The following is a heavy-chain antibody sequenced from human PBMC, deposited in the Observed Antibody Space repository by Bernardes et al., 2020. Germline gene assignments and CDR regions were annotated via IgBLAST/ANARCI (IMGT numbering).Heavy chain of an antibody. CDR3: ARVSRGSSYPFDY. CDR2: IYYSGST. CDR1: GGSISSGDYY. D-gene: IGHD6-13*01. V-gene: IGHV4-30-4*01. Sequence: SETLSLTCTVSGGSISSGDYYWSWIRQPPGKGLEWIGYIYYSGSTYYNPSLKSRVTISVDTSKNQFSLKLSSVTAADTAVYYCARVSRGSSYPFDYWGQGTLVTVSS. J-gene: IGHJ4*02.